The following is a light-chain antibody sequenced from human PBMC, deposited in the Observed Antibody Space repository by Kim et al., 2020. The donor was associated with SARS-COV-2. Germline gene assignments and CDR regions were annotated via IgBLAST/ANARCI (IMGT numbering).Light chain of an antibody. Sequence: PRETFSLSGSASRIISSNCYLAWYQQKPGQPPRLLIYVASSRATGIPDRFSGSGSATDFTLTISRLEPEDFAVYYCQQYGTSPYTFGQVAKLEI. V-gene: IGKV3-20*01. CDR2: VAS. CDR3: QQYGTSPYT. J-gene: IGKJ2*01. CDR1: RIISSNCY.